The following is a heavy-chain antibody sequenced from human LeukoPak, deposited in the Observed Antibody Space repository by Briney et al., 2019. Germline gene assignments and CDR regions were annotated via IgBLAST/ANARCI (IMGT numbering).Heavy chain of an antibody. D-gene: IGHD3-10*01. CDR2: ISYDGSNK. CDR3: ANGRRITMVRGVIRPFDY. J-gene: IGHJ4*02. CDR1: GFTFSSYG. V-gene: IGHV3-30*18. Sequence: GGSLRLSCAASGFTFSSYGMHWVRQAPGKGLEWVAVISYDGSNKYYADSVKGRSTISRDNSKNTLYLQMNSLRAEDTAVYYCANGRRITMVRGVIRPFDYWGRGTLVTVSS.